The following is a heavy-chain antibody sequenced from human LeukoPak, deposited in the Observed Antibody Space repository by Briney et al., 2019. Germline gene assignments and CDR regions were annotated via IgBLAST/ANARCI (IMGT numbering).Heavy chain of an antibody. CDR2: ISSGGSYK. Sequence: PGGSLRLSCAASGFTFSSYAMHWVRQAPGKGLEWVATISSGGSYKFYADSVKGRFTISRDNSKNTLYLEVKSLRAEDTAVYSCARDRPSTVFGVADYYYMDVWGKGTTVTVSS. CDR3: ARDRPSTVFGVADYYYMDV. V-gene: IGHV3-30*04. J-gene: IGHJ6*03. D-gene: IGHD3-3*01. CDR1: GFTFSSYA.